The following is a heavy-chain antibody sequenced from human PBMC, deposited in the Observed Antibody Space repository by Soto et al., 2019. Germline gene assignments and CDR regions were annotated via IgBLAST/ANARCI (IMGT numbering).Heavy chain of an antibody. CDR2: INHSGST. CDR1: GGSFSGYY. Sequence: SETLSLTCAVYGGSFSGYYWSWIRQPPGKGLEWIGEINHSGSTNYNPSLKSRVTISVDTSKNQFSLKLSSVTAADTAVYYCARGLQQLVLNWFDPWGQGTLVTVS. V-gene: IGHV4-34*01. D-gene: IGHD6-13*01. J-gene: IGHJ5*02. CDR3: ARGLQQLVLNWFDP.